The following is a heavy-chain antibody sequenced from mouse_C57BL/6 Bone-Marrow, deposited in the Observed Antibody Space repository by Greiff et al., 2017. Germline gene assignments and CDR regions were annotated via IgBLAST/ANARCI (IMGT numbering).Heavy chain of an antibody. CDR1: EYEFPSHD. D-gene: IGHD2-1*01. J-gene: IGHJ1*03. CDR2: INSDGGST. CDR3: ARLGNYEDWYFDV. Sequence: DVKLVESGGGLVQPGESLKLSCESNEYEFPSHDMSWVRKTPEKRLELVAAINSDGGSTYYPDTMERRFIISRDNTKKTLYLQMSSLRSEDTALYYCARLGNYEDWYFDVWGTGTTVTVSS. V-gene: IGHV5-2*01.